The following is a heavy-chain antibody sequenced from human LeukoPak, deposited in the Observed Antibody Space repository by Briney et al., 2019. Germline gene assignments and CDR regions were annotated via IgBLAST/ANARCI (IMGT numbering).Heavy chain of an antibody. D-gene: IGHD3-10*01. V-gene: IGHV3-21*01. CDR2: ISSSSSYI. CDR3: ARSSLTRRGAFDI. J-gene: IGHJ3*02. Sequence: GGSLRLSCAASGFTFSSYSMNWVRQAPGKGLEWVSSISSSSSYIYYADSVKGRFTISRDNAKNSLYPQMNSLRAEDTAVYYCARSSLTRRGAFDIWGQGTMVTVSS. CDR1: GFTFSSYS.